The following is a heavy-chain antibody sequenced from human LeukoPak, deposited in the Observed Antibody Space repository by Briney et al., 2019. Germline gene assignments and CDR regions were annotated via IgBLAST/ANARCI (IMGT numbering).Heavy chain of an antibody. CDR3: ARHDCSGGSCSFDY. J-gene: IGHJ4*02. Sequence: GGSLRLSCAASGFTFSDYYMSWIRQAPGKGLEWVSYISSSGSTIYYADSVKGRFTISRDNAKNSLYLQMNSLRAEDTAVYYRARHDCSGGSCSFDYWGQGTLVTVSS. CDR2: ISSSGSTI. D-gene: IGHD2-15*01. V-gene: IGHV3-11*04. CDR1: GFTFSDYY.